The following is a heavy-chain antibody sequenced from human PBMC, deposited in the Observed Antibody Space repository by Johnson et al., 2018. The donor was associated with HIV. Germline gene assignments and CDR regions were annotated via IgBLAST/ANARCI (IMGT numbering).Heavy chain of an antibody. V-gene: IGHV3-53*01. D-gene: IGHD2-21*01. CDR2: IYSGGST. J-gene: IGHJ3*02. CDR3: ARVGQVVWDAFDI. Sequence: QLVESGGGLVQPGGSLRLSCAASGFTVSSNYLSWVRQAPGQGLEWVSVIYSGGSTYSSDSVKGRFTISRDNYKNTLYLQINSLRAEDTAVYYCARVGQVVWDAFDIWGQGTMVTVSS. CDR1: GFTVSSNY.